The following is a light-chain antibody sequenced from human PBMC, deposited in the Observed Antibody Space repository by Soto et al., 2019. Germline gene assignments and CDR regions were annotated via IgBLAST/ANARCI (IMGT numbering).Light chain of an antibody. CDR1: QSITSNF. J-gene: IGKJ5*01. CDR2: GAS. Sequence: EIVLTQSPGTLSLSPGERATLSCRASQSITSNFLAWYQKKPGQSPMLLIYGASRRAKGIPDRFSGSGSWTELSLTLSRPEAEKFGVYFFQQECTSLLVHFGQGT. CDR3: QQECTSLLVH. V-gene: IGKV3-20*01.